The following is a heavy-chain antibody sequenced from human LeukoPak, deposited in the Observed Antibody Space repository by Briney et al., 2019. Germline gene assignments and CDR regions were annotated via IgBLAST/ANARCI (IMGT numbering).Heavy chain of an antibody. V-gene: IGHV4-34*01. CDR1: GASFTTYY. Sequence: PSETLSLTCAVHGASFTTYYWSWLRQPPGKGLEWIGEINHSGRTHYKPSLESRVTISVDTSKNDFSLSLRLSSVTAADTAVYYCARRMQMSTFGEVNWLDPWGQGTLVTVSS. J-gene: IGHJ5*02. D-gene: IGHD3-16*01. CDR2: INHSGRT. CDR3: ARRMQMSTFGEVNWLDP.